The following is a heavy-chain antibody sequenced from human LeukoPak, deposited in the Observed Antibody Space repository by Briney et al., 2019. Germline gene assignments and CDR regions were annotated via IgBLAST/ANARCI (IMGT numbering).Heavy chain of an antibody. CDR2: ISSSGSTI. Sequence: GGSLRLSCAASGFTFSDYYTSWIRQAPGKGLEWVSYISSSGSTIYYADSVKGRFTISRDNAKNSLYLQMNSLRAEDTAVYYCARQYDILTGYYGLEEYYFDYWGQGTLVTVSS. CDR3: ARQYDILTGYYGLEEYYFDY. CDR1: GFTFSDYY. J-gene: IGHJ4*02. D-gene: IGHD3-9*01. V-gene: IGHV3-11*04.